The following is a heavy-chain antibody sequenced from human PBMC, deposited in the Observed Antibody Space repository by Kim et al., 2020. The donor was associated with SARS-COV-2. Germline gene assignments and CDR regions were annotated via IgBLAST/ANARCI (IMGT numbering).Heavy chain of an antibody. CDR2: ISSNGGST. J-gene: IGHJ6*02. V-gene: IGHV3-64*01. D-gene: IGHD3-10*01. CDR3: ASLWFGELEGAYGLDV. CDR1: GFTFGIYA. Sequence: GGSLRLSCAASGFTFGIYAMHWVRQAPGKGLEYVSAISSNGGSTFYANSVKGRFTISRDNSKNTLYLQMGSLRAEDMAVYYCASLWFGELEGAYGLDVWGRGTTVTVSS.